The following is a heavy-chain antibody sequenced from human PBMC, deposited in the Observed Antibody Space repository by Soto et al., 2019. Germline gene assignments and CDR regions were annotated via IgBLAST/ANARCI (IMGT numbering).Heavy chain of an antibody. V-gene: IGHV3-53*01. CDR2: IYSGGNT. Sequence: PGGSLRLSCAASGFTVSSNYMSLVRQAPGKGLEWVSVIYSGGNTYYADSVKGRFTISRDNSKTTLYLQMNSLRAEDSAVYYCSRGTRHRWGGSFDFWGQGTMVTVSS. J-gene: IGHJ3*01. D-gene: IGHD3-16*01. CDR1: GFTVSSNY. CDR3: SRGTRHRWGGSFDF.